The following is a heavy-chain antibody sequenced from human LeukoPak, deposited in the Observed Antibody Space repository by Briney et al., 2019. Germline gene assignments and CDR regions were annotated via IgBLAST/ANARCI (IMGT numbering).Heavy chain of an antibody. CDR3: ATGKIKGWRKASFDP. CDR2: FDPEDGET. Sequence: ASVKVSRKVSGYTLTGLSMHWVRQAPGKGLEWMGGFDPEDGETIYAQKFQGRVTMTEDTSTDTAYMELSSLRSEDTAVYYCATGKIKGWRKASFDPWGQGTLVTVSS. CDR1: GYTLTGLS. J-gene: IGHJ5*02. V-gene: IGHV1-24*01. D-gene: IGHD1-14*01.